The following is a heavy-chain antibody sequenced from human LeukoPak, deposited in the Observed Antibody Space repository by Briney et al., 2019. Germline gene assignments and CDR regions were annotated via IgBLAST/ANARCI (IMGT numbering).Heavy chain of an antibody. D-gene: IGHD2-2*01. CDR1: GYSIRSDNW. CDR2: VYYSGSI. Sequence: SDTLSLTCDVSGYSIRSDNWWGWIRQPPGKGLEWIGYVYYSGSIYSNPSLKSRVTMPVDASRNQFSLKLTSVTPEDTAVYYCARKRSRITYFDDWAREPWSPSPQ. V-gene: IGHV4-28*05. CDR3: ARKRSRITYFDD. J-gene: IGHJ4*02.